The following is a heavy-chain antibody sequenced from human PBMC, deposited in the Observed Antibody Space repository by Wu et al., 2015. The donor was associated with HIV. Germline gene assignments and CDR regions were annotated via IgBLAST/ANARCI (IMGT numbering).Heavy chain of an antibody. D-gene: IGHD5-12*01. CDR1: GYTFTGYY. Sequence: QVQLVQSGAEVKKPGASVKVSCKASGYTFTGYYIHWVRQAPGQGLEWMGWINPNSGDTNYAQKFQARDAMTRDTSISTAYMELSRLRSDDTAVYYCATVLNSGYDSATGFYYYGMDVWDQGP. V-gene: IGHV1-2*02. CDR2: INPNSGDT. CDR3: ATVLNSGYDSATGFYYYGMDV. J-gene: IGHJ6*02.